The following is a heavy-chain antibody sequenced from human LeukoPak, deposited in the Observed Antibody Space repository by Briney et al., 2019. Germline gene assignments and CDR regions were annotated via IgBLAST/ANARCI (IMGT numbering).Heavy chain of an antibody. J-gene: IGHJ6*03. CDR1: GFTFSSYG. V-gene: IGHV3-23*01. Sequence: GGSLRLSCAASGFTFSSYGMSWVRQAPGKGLEWVSAISGSGGSTYYADSVKGRFTISRDNSKNTLYLQMNSLRAEDTAVYYCAKVMEEFSGMWKYYMDVWGKGTTVTISS. D-gene: IGHD3-16*01. CDR3: AKVMEEFSGMWKYYMDV. CDR2: ISGSGGST.